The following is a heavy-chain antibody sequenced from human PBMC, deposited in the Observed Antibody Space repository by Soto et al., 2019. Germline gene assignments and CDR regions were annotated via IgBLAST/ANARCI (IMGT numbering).Heavy chain of an antibody. Sequence: GGSLRLSCAASGFTFSRYWMSWVRQTPGKGLEWVANIKQDGSEKYYVDSVKGRFTISRDNTKNSLYLQINSLRAEDTAVYYCARDGTCPSSISCCYFDYWGQGTLVTVSS. CDR1: GFTFSRYW. V-gene: IGHV3-7*03. CDR3: ARDGTCPSSISCCYFDY. D-gene: IGHD2-2*01. J-gene: IGHJ4*02. CDR2: IKQDGSEK.